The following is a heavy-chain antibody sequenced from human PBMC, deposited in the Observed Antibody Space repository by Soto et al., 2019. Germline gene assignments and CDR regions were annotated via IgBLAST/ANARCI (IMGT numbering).Heavy chain of an antibody. D-gene: IGHD3-22*01. CDR2: ISGSGGST. V-gene: IGHV3-23*01. J-gene: IGHJ4*02. CDR1: GFTFSSYA. Sequence: LRLSCAASGFTFSSYAMSWVRQAPGKGLEWVSAISGSGGSTYYADSVKGRFTISRDNSKNTLYLQMNSLRAEDTAVYYCAKDLGYYYDSSGYHDYWGQGTLVTVSS. CDR3: AKDLGYYYDSSGYHDY.